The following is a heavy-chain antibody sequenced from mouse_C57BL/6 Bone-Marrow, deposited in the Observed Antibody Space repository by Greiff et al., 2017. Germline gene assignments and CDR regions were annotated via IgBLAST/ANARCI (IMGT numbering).Heavy chain of an antibody. Sequence: QVQLQQPGAELVRPGSSVKLSCKASGYTFTSYWMHWVKQRPIQGLEWIGNIDPSDSETHYNQKFKDKATLTVDKSSSTAYMQLSSLTAEDSAVYYCVYYGYDGGLWGTGTTVTVSS. D-gene: IGHD2-2*01. J-gene: IGHJ1*03. V-gene: IGHV1-52*01. CDR1: GYTFTSYW. CDR2: IDPSDSET. CDR3: VYYGYDGGL.